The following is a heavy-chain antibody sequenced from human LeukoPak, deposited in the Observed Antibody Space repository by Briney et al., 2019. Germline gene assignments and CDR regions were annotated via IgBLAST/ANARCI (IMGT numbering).Heavy chain of an antibody. V-gene: IGHV3-30*04. Sequence: GWSLRLSCAASGFTFSSYAMHWVRQAPGKRLEWVTFISSDGSNKYYADSVKGRFSISRDNSKNTLYLQMNSLRPEDTAVYYCARGRRTLIVGATRNAFDVWGQGTIVTVSS. J-gene: IGHJ3*01. CDR3: ARGRRTLIVGATRNAFDV. D-gene: IGHD1-26*01. CDR1: GFTFSSYA. CDR2: ISSDGSNK.